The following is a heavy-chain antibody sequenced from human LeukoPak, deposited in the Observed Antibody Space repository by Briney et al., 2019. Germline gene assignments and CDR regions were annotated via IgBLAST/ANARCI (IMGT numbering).Heavy chain of an antibody. CDR2: IIPILGIA. Sequence: GASVKVSCKASGGTFSSYAISWVRQAPGQGLEWMGRIIPILGIANYAQKFQGRVTMTTDTSTSTAYMELSSLRSEDTAVYYCARGPRIHLSGGQSYAFDIWGQGTMVTVSS. CDR3: ARGPRIHLSGGQSYAFDI. J-gene: IGHJ3*02. CDR1: GGTFSSYA. V-gene: IGHV1-69*04. D-gene: IGHD2-15*01.